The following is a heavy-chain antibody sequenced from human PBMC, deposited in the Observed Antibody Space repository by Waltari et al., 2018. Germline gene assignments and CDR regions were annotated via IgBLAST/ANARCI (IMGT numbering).Heavy chain of an antibody. CDR1: GGSISSGCSY. J-gene: IGHJ6*02. Sequence: QVQLQESGPGLVKPSQTLSLTCTVSGGSISSGCSYCSWTRQPAGQGREWIGRIYTSGSTNYNPSLKSRVTISVDTSKNQFSLKLSSVTAADTAVYYCARGPTMRWYGMDVWGQGTTVTVSS. D-gene: IGHD1-1*01. V-gene: IGHV4-61*02. CDR2: IYTSGST. CDR3: ARGPTMRWYGMDV.